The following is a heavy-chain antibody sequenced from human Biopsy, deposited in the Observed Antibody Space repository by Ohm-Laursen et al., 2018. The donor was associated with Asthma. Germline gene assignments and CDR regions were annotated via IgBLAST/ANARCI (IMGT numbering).Heavy chain of an antibody. V-gene: IGHV3-9*01. CDR2: ISWNSATI. CDR3: AKVRSDWVITESFDY. CDR1: GFKFDEYT. D-gene: IGHD3-22*01. Sequence: SLRLSCAASGFKFDEYTMHWVRQAPGKGLEWVSGISWNSATIGYADSVEVRFTISRDNAKNSVFLHMDSLRPEDTAFYYCAKVRSDWVITESFDYWGQGVLVTVSS. J-gene: IGHJ4*02.